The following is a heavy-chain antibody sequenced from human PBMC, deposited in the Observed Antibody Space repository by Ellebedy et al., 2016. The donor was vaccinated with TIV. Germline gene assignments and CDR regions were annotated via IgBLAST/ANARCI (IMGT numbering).Heavy chain of an antibody. CDR3: ARHIRIVGVAATYNWFDP. V-gene: IGHV4-39*01. D-gene: IGHD2-15*01. CDR2: IYYSGIT. Sequence: SETLSLXXTVSGGSISSSSYYWGWIRQPPGKGLEWIGSIYYSGITYYNPSLKSRVTISVDTSKNQFSLKLSSVTAADTAVYYCARHIRIVGVAATYNWFDPWGQGTLVTVSS. J-gene: IGHJ5*02. CDR1: GGSISSSSYY.